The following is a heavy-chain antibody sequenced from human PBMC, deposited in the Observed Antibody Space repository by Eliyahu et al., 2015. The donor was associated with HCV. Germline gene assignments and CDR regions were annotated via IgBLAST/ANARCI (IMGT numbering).Heavy chain of an antibody. Sequence: VQLVESGGGLVQPGRSLRLSCAASGFTFDDYAMPWVRQAPGKGLEWVSGISWNSGSIGYADSVKGRFTISRDNAKNSLYLQMNSLRAEDTALYYCAKARTIFGVVIMAMDVWGQGTTVTVSS. CDR2: ISWNSGSI. D-gene: IGHD3-3*01. J-gene: IGHJ6*02. V-gene: IGHV3-9*01. CDR1: GFTFDDYA. CDR3: AKARTIFGVVIMAMDV.